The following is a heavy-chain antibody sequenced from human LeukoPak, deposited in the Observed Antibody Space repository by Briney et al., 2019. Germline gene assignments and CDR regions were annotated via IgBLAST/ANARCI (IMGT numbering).Heavy chain of an antibody. CDR2: IDYSGNA. Sequence: LETLSLTCIVSGDSISRYYWSWIRQSPGKGLEWIGCIDYSGNANYNPSLKSRVTISGDTSKKQISLKLKSVTAADTAVYYCARVTGVSSSGRYFYGMDVWGQGTTVTVSS. V-gene: IGHV4-59*01. CDR1: GDSISRYY. D-gene: IGHD6-13*01. J-gene: IGHJ6*02. CDR3: ARVTGVSSSGRYFYGMDV.